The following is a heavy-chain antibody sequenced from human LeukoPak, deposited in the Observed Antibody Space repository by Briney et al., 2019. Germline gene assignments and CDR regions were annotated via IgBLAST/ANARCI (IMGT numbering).Heavy chain of an antibody. D-gene: IGHD6-6*01. J-gene: IGHJ6*03. CDR1: GGSFSGYY. CDR3: ARGYSSSHAFYYYMDV. V-gene: IGHV4-34*01. CDR2: INHSGST. Sequence: PSETLSLTCAVYGGSFSGYYWSWIRQPPGKGLEWIWEINHSGSTNYNPSLKSRVTISVDTSKNQFSLKLSSVTAADTAVYYCARGYSSSHAFYYYMDVWGKGTTVTVSS.